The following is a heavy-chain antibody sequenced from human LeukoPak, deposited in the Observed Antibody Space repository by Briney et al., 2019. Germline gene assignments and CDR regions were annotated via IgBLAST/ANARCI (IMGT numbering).Heavy chain of an antibody. CDR1: GFTFSSYE. Sequence: GGSLRLSCAASGFTFSSYEMNWVRQAPGQGLKWCSYISSSGSTIDYADSVKGRFTISTDNAKNSMYLETNSIRSAQTALYYSATDAAWYNRGIDYYYYYMDVWGKGTTVTVSS. D-gene: IGHD1-1*01. J-gene: IGHJ6*03. CDR2: ISSSGSTI. V-gene: IGHV3-48*03. CDR3: ATDAAWYNRGIDYYYYYMDV.